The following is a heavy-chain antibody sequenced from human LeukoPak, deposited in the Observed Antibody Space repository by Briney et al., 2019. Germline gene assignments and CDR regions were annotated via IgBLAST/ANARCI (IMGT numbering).Heavy chain of an antibody. D-gene: IGHD1-26*01. Sequence: ASVKVSCKASGGTFSSYAISWVRQAPGQGLEWMGRIIPIFGTANYARKFQGRVTITTDESTSTAYMELSSLRSEDTAVYYCARANTIVGAFFDYWGPGTLVTVSS. CDR1: GGTFSSYA. J-gene: IGHJ4*01. CDR2: IIPIFGTA. CDR3: ARANTIVGAFFDY. V-gene: IGHV1-69*05.